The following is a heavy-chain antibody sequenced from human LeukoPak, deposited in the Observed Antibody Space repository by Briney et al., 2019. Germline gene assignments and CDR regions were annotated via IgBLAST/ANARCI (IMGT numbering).Heavy chain of an antibody. CDR3: AREGYTSGWYKTDY. Sequence: PSETLSLTCTVSGGSISSSSYYWGWIRQPPGKGLEWIGSIYYSGSTNYNPSLKSRVTMSVDTPKNQFSLRLRSVTAADTAVYYCAREGYTSGWYKTDYWGQGTLVTVSS. CDR1: GGSISSSSYY. D-gene: IGHD6-19*01. CDR2: IYYSGST. J-gene: IGHJ4*02. V-gene: IGHV4-39*07.